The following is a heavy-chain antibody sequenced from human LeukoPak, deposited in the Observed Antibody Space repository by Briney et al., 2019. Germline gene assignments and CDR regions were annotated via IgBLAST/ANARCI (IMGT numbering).Heavy chain of an antibody. CDR1: GGSISSGGYY. J-gene: IGHJ4*02. V-gene: IGHV4-31*03. CDR3: ARALIAVAGTALDY. Sequence: SETLSLTCTVSGGSISSGGYYWGWIRQHPGKGLEWIGYIYYSGSTYYNPSLKSRVTISVDTSKNQFSLKLSSVTAADTAVYYCARALIAVAGTALDYWGQGTLVTVSS. CDR2: IYYSGST. D-gene: IGHD6-19*01.